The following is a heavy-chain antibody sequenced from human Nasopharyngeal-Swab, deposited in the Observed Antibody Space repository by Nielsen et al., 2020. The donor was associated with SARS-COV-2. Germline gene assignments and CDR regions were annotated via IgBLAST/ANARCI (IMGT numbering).Heavy chain of an antibody. D-gene: IGHD3-10*01. Sequence: WVRQAPGQGLEWMGGFDPEDGETIYAQKFRGRVIMTEDTSTDTAYMELSSLRSEDTAVYYCATIEISGKGAYYYYMDVWGKGTTVTVSS. CDR3: ATIEISGKGAYYYYMDV. CDR2: FDPEDGET. V-gene: IGHV1-24*01. J-gene: IGHJ6*03.